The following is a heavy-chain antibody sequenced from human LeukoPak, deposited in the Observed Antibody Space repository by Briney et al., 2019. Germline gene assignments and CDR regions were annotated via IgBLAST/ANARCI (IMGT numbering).Heavy chain of an antibody. V-gene: IGHV4-39*01. CDR2: IYYSKNT. D-gene: IGHD5-18*01. J-gene: IGHJ4*02. CDR3: VSPRGFSYGYFDY. CDR1: GCSISSSSAY. Sequence: SETLSLTCTVSGCSISSSSAYWGWIRQPPGKGLEWIGSIYYSKNTYYNPSLKSRVTISADTSKNQFSLTLGSVSATETAVYYCVSPRGFSYGYFDYWGQGTLVTVSS.